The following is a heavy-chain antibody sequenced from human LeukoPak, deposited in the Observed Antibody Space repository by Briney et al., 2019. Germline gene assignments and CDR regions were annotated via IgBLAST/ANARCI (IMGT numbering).Heavy chain of an antibody. Sequence: KSSETLSLTCTVSGGSISTYYWSWIRQPPGKGLEWIGYIYYSGNTNYNPSLKSRVTISVDTSKNQFSLKLSSVTAADTAVYYCTMAPATVTTPWYYYYMDVWGKGTTVTVSS. CDR3: TMAPATVTTPWYYYYMDV. CDR2: IYYSGNT. D-gene: IGHD4-11*01. J-gene: IGHJ6*03. V-gene: IGHV4-59*08. CDR1: GGSISTYY.